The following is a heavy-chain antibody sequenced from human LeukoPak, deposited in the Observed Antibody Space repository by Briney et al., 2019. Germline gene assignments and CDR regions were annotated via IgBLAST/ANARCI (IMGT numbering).Heavy chain of an antibody. D-gene: IGHD6-19*01. CDR2: ISSSSSTI. CDR1: GFTFSSYS. V-gene: IGHV3-48*01. CDR3: ARPQYSSGWLPSTEYFHH. Sequence: GGSLRLSCAASGFTFSSYSMNWVRQAPGKGLEWVSYISSSSSTIYYADSVKGRFTTSRDNAKNSLYLQMNSLRAEDTAVYYCARPQYSSGWLPSTEYFHHWGQGTLVTVSS. J-gene: IGHJ1*01.